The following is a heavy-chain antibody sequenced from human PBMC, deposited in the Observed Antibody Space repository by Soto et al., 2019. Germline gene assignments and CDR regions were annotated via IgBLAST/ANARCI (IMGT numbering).Heavy chain of an antibody. V-gene: IGHV1-18*01. CDR1: GYTFTSYG. CDR2: ISAYNGNT. J-gene: IGHJ6*02. D-gene: IGHD1-1*01. Sequence: QVQLVQSGAEVKKPGASVKVSCKASGYTFTSYGISWVRQAPGQGIEWMGWISAYNGNTNYAQKLQGRVTMTTDTSKSTAYMELRSLRSDDTAVYYCARVGDNWNDPYYYYGMDVWGQGTTVTVSS. CDR3: ARVGDNWNDPYYYYGMDV.